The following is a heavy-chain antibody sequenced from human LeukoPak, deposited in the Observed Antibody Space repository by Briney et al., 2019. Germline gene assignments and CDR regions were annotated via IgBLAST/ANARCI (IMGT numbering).Heavy chain of an antibody. J-gene: IGHJ4*02. Sequence: GGSLRLSCAVSGYIFSDHYIDWVRQAPGKGLEWVDHTKNKADNFATEYAASVKGRFTISRDDSRNSAFLQMNSLKTDDTAVYYCTRWRSGISDWGQGTLVTVSS. CDR2: TKNKADNFAT. V-gene: IGHV3-72*01. CDR3: TRWRSGISD. D-gene: IGHD3-3*01. CDR1: GYIFSDHY.